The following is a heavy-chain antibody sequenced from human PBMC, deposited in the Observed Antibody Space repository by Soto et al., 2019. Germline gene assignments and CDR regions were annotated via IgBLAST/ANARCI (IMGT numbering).Heavy chain of an antibody. V-gene: IGHV3-7*04. Sequence: PGGSLRLSCAASGFPFSRYWMSLVRQAPGKGLEWVANIKPDGSEKWYVDSVKGRFTISRDNAKNSMYLQMNSLRVEDTAVYFCARGDYYDTSGPFSDAFDIWGQGTMVTVSS. CDR2: IKPDGSEK. J-gene: IGHJ3*02. CDR3: ARGDYYDTSGPFSDAFDI. D-gene: IGHD3-22*01. CDR1: GFPFSRYW.